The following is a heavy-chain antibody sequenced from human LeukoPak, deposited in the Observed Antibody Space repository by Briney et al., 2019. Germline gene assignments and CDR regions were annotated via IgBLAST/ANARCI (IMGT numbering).Heavy chain of an antibody. J-gene: IGHJ6*04. CDR1: GGSVNSGNYY. CDR3: ARDRTQLERWGYYYYGMDV. Sequence: SETLSLTCTVSGGSVNSGNYYWSWIRQPPGKGLEWIGYIYYSGSTNYNPSLKSRVTISVDTSKNQFSLKLSSVTAADTAVYYCARDRTQLERWGYYYYGMDVWGKGTTVTVSS. V-gene: IGHV4-61*01. D-gene: IGHD1-1*01. CDR2: IYYSGST.